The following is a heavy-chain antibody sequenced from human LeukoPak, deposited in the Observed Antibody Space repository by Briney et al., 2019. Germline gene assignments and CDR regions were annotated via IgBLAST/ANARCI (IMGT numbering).Heavy chain of an antibody. Sequence: KPSETLCLTCAVYGGSFSGYYWSWIRQPPGKGLEWIGEINHSGSTNYNPSLKSRVTISVDTSKNQFSLKLSSVTAADTAVYYCARGRVVVPAAGMGWFDPWGQGTLVTVSS. CDR1: GGSFSGYY. CDR2: INHSGST. D-gene: IGHD2-2*01. J-gene: IGHJ5*02. V-gene: IGHV4-34*01. CDR3: ARGRVVVPAAGMGWFDP.